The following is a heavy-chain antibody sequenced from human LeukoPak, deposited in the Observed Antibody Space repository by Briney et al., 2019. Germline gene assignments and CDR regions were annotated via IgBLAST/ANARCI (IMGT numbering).Heavy chain of an antibody. V-gene: IGHV1-2*02. CDR3: ARHHVIAANRIGLYYYGMDV. CDR2: INPNSGGT. J-gene: IGHJ6*02. Sequence: ASVKVSCKASVYTFTGYYMHWVRQAPGQGLEWMGWINPNSGGTNYAQKFQGRVTMTRDTSISTACMELSRLRSDDTAVYYCARHHVIAANRIGLYYYGMDVWGQGTTVTVSS. CDR1: VYTFTGYY. D-gene: IGHD6-25*01.